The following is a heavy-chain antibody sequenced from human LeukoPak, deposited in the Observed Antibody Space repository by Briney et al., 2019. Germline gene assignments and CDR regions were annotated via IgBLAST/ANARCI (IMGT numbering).Heavy chain of an antibody. J-gene: IGHJ6*03. CDR1: GGSISSYY. D-gene: IGHD4-11*01. Sequence: PSETLSLTCTVSGGSISSYYWSWIRQPPGKGLEWIGYIYYSGSTNYNPSLKSRVTISLDTSKNQFSLKLSSVTAADTAVYYCARGGYSNYVSYYYYYMDVWGKGTTVTVSS. V-gene: IGHV4-59*01. CDR3: ARGGYSNYVSYYYYYMDV. CDR2: IYYSGST.